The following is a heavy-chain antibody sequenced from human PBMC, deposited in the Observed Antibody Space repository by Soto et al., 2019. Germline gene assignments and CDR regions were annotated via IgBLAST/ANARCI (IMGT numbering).Heavy chain of an antibody. CDR2: LNPEGSAK. J-gene: IGHJ4*02. Sequence: EVQVMESGGGLVQPGGSLRLSCEVSGLTFNGYWMTWVRQAPGKGLEWVANLNPEGSAKYYVDSVRGRFTISRDNAKQSLSLQMNSLRVEDTAVYYCVTGYCSAGVCSRGYWGQGTLVTVTS. D-gene: IGHD2-8*02. CDR3: VTGYCSAGVCSRGY. CDR1: GLTFNGYW. V-gene: IGHV3-7*01.